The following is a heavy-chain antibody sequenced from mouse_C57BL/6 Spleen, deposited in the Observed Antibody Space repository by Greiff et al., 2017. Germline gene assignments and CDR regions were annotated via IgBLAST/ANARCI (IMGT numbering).Heavy chain of an antibody. D-gene: IGHD1-1*01. Sequence: QVQLQQSGAELVKPGASVKLSCKASGYTFTSYWMHWVKQRPGQGLEWIGMIHPNSGSTNYNEKFKSKATLTVDKSSSTAYMQLSSLTSEDSAVYYCARGGTTVDFDVWGTGTTVTVSS. CDR3: ARGGTTVDFDV. CDR1: GYTFTSYW. CDR2: IHPNSGST. V-gene: IGHV1-64*01. J-gene: IGHJ1*03.